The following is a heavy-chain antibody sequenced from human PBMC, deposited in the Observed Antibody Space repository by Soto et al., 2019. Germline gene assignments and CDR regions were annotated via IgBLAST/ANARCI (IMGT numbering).Heavy chain of an antibody. CDR3: ARMPVMKGWFDP. CDR2: IIPIFGTA. D-gene: IGHD3-16*01. CDR1: GGTFSSYA. V-gene: IGHV1-69*01. Sequence: QVQLVQSGAEVKKPGSSVKVSCTASGGTFSSYAISWVRQAPGQGLEWMGGIIPIFGTANYAQKFQGRVTITADESTSTAYMELSSLRSEDPAVYYCARMPVMKGWFDPWGQGTLVTVSS. J-gene: IGHJ5*02.